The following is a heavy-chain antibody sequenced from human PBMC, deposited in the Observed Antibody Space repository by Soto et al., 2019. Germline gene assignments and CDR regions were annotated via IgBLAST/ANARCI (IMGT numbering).Heavy chain of an antibody. J-gene: IGHJ3*02. CDR2: IDPSDSYT. D-gene: IGHD2-2*01. CDR3: ARELIVVVPAAIMAFDI. V-gene: IGHV5-10-1*01. CDR1: GYSFTSYW. Sequence: GESLKISCKGSGYSFTSYWISWVRQMPGKGLEWMGRIDPSDSYTNYSPSFQGHVTISADKSISTAYLQWSSLKASDTAMYYCARELIVVVPAAIMAFDIWGQGTMVTV.